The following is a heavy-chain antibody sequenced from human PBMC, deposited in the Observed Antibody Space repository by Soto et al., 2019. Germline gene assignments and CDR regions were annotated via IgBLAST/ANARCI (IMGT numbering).Heavy chain of an antibody. Sequence: SETLSLTCTVSGGSISSYYWSWIRQPPGKGLEWIGYIYYSGSTNYNPSLKSRVTISVDTSKNQFSLKLSSVTAADTAVYYCARGCYDFWSGYYCYYYYYGMDVWGQGTTVTVSS. CDR1: GGSISSYY. D-gene: IGHD3-3*01. V-gene: IGHV4-59*12. J-gene: IGHJ6*02. CDR3: ARGCYDFWSGYYCYYYYYGMDV. CDR2: IYYSGST.